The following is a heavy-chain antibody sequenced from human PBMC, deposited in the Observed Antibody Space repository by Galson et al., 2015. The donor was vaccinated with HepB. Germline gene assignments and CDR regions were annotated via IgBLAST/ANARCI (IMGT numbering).Heavy chain of an antibody. CDR3: ASVCHYDFWSGYCPWDY. CDR2: IVVGSGNT. CDR1: GFTFTSSA. D-gene: IGHD3-3*01. V-gene: IGHV1-58*01. Sequence: SVKVSCKASGFTFTSSAVQWVRQARGQRLEWIGWIVVGSGNTNYAQKFQERVTITRDMSTSTAYMELSSLRSEHTAVYYCASVCHYDFWSGYCPWDYWGQGTLVTVSS. J-gene: IGHJ4*02.